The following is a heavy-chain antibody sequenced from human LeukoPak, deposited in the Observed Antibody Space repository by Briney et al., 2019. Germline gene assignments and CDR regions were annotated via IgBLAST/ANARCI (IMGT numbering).Heavy chain of an antibody. CDR3: LKDLSYESGGNVFEY. D-gene: IGHD3-22*01. CDR2: ISWDGTT. J-gene: IGHJ4*02. V-gene: IGHV3-43*01. CDR1: AFTYGDYT. Sequence: PGGSLRLSCAASAFTYGDYTMLWVRQAPGKTLEWVALISWDGTTYYTDSVKGRFTISRDNSKNSLYLQMDTLRSEDTAFYYCLKDLSYESGGNVFEYWGQGALVTVSS.